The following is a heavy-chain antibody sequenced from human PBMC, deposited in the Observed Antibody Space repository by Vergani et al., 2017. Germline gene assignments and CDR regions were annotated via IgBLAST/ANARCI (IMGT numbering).Heavy chain of an antibody. CDR2: ISGHGDRA. CDR3: VRLPRGHWNFDL. CDR1: GFTFSNSA. J-gene: IGHJ2*01. Sequence: EVHLLESGGGQVEAGGSLRLSCVASGFTFSNSAMSWVRQTSGKGLEWVSAISGHGDRAYYADSVKGRFTISRDNTKNSLSLQMSVLRVEDTAVYYCVRLPRGHWNFDLWGRGTLITVSS. V-gene: IGHV3-23*01.